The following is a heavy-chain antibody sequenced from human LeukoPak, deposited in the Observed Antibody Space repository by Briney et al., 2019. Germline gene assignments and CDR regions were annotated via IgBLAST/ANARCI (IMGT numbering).Heavy chain of an antibody. V-gene: IGHV1-8*01. D-gene: IGHD3-16*01. CDR1: GYTFTSYD. CDR3: ARRLGGYFEAFWFDP. Sequence: ASVKVSCKASGYTFTSYDINWVRQATGQGLEWMGWMNPNSGNTGYAQKFQGRVTMTRNTSISTAYMELSSLRSEDTAVYYCARRLGGYFEAFWFDPWGQGTLVTVSS. J-gene: IGHJ5*02. CDR2: MNPNSGNT.